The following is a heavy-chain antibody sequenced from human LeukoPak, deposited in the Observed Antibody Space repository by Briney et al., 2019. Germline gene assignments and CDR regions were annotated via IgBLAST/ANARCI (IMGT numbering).Heavy chain of an antibody. J-gene: IGHJ2*01. CDR3: ARATTIFGVVKSFDL. Sequence: GSSVKVSCKASGGTFSSYAISWVRQAPGQGLEWMGGIIPIFGTANYAQKFQGRVTITTDGSTSTAYMELSSLRSEDTAVYYCARATTIFGVVKSFDLWGRGTLVTVSS. CDR1: GGTFSSYA. V-gene: IGHV1-69*05. D-gene: IGHD3-3*01. CDR2: IIPIFGTA.